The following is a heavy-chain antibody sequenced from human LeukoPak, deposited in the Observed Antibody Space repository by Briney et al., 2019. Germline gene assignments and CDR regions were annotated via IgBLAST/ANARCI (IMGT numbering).Heavy chain of an antibody. Sequence: ASVKVSCKASGYTFTGYYMHWVRQAPGQGLEWMGWINPNSGGTNYAQKFQGRVTMTRDTSISTAYMELSRLRSDDTAAYYCARSVTHYYDSSDDAFDIWGQGTMVTVSS. V-gene: IGHV1-2*02. CDR3: ARSVTHYYDSSDDAFDI. D-gene: IGHD3-22*01. CDR1: GYTFTGYY. J-gene: IGHJ3*02. CDR2: INPNSGGT.